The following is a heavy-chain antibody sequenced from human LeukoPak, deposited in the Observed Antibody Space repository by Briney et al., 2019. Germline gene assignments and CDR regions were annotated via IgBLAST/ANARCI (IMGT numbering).Heavy chain of an antibody. V-gene: IGHV4-39*01. CDR3: ARHSSGTDRKDRYSGSPFQL. Sequence: SETLSLTCTVSGGSISSSSYYWGWIRQPPGKGLEWIGSIYYSGSTYYNPSLKSRVTISVDTSKNQFSLKLSSVTAADTAVYYCARHSSGTDRKDRYSGSPFQLWGQGTLVTVSS. J-gene: IGHJ4*02. CDR2: IYYSGST. D-gene: IGHD6-13*01. CDR1: GGSISSSSYY.